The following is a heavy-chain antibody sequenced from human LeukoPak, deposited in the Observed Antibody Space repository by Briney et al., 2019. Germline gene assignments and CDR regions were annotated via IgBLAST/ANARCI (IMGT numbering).Heavy chain of an antibody. CDR3: ASYTLIDAFDI. Sequence: NWVRQAPGKGLEWIGYIYHSGSTYYNPSLKSRVTISVDRSKNQFSLKLSSVTAADTAVYYCASYTLIDAFDIWGQGTMVTVSS. J-gene: IGHJ3*02. D-gene: IGHD2-2*02. CDR2: IYHSGST. V-gene: IGHV4-30-2*01.